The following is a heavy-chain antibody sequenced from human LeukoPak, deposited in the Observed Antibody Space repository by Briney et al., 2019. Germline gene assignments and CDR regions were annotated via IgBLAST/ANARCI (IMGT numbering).Heavy chain of an antibody. CDR2: INSDGATT. CDR3: ASSGITVTSSYFYYFDV. J-gene: IGHJ6*03. Sequence: GGSLRLSCVGSGFTFSRYWMFWVRQAPGKGLVWVSRINSDGATTNYADSVKGRFTISRDNAKNTLSLQLNSLRAEDTAVYFCASSGITVTSSYFYYFDVWGKGTMVTVS. CDR1: GFTFSRYW. V-gene: IGHV3-74*01. D-gene: IGHD4-17*01.